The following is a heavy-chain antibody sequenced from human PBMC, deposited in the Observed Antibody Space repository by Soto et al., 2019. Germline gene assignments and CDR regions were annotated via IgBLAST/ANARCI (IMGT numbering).Heavy chain of an antibody. CDR2: ISAYNGNT. CDR1: GYTFTSYG. J-gene: IGHJ4*02. CDR3: ARDLGTTGTTVFDY. V-gene: IGHV1-18*01. Sequence: ASVKVSCKASGYTFTSYGISWVRQAPGQGLEWMGWISAYNGNTKYSQRFQGRVTITRDTSASTAYMELSSLRSEDTAVYYCARDLGTTGTTVFDYWGQGTLVTVSS. D-gene: IGHD1-1*01.